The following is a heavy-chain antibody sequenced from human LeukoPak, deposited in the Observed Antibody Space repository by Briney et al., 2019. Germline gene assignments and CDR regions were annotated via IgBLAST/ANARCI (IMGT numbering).Heavy chain of an antibody. Sequence: GGSLRLSCAASGFTFSSYWMSWVRQAPGKGLEWVANIKEDESEKYYADSVKGRFTISRDNAENSLYLQMNSLRAEDTAIYYCANEGGGAFDIWGRGTMVTVSS. CDR3: ANEGGGAFDI. CDR1: GFTFSSYW. J-gene: IGHJ3*02. V-gene: IGHV3-7*01. CDR2: IKEDESEK.